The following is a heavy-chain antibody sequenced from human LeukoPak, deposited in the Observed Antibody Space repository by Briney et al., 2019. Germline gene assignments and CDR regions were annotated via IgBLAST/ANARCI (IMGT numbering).Heavy chain of an antibody. CDR1: GFTFSSYG. CDR2: ISGSGGST. V-gene: IGHV3-23*01. J-gene: IGHJ6*03. D-gene: IGHD2/OR15-2a*01. Sequence: GGSLRLSCAASGFTFSSYGMSWVRQAPGKGLEWVSAISGSGGSTYYADSVKGRFTISRDNSKNTLYLQMNSLRAEDTAIYYCARVINFYYYMDVWGKGTTVTISS. CDR3: ARVINFYYYMDV.